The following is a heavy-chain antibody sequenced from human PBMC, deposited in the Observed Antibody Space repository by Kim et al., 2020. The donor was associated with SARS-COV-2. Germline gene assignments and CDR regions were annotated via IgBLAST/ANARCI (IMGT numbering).Heavy chain of an antibody. J-gene: IGHJ4*02. CDR3: ASSGEDETVGATSY. V-gene: IGHV1-69*01. Sequence: AQKFQGRVTITADESTSTAYMELSSLRSEDTAVYYCASSGEDETVGATSYWGQGTLVTVSS. D-gene: IGHD1-26*01.